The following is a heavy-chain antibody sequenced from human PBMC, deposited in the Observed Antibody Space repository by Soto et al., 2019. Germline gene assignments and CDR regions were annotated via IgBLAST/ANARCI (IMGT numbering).Heavy chain of an antibody. CDR3: ALSPTGQWLAVS. CDR2: IFSNDEK. CDR1: GFSLSNARMG. V-gene: IGHV2-26*01. J-gene: IGHJ5*02. D-gene: IGHD6-19*01. Sequence: QVTLKESGPVLVNPTETLTLTCTVSGFSLSNARMGVRWIRQPPGKALEWLAHIFSNDEKSYSTSLKSRLTISKDTSKSQVVLTMTNMDPVDTATYYCALSPTGQWLAVSWGQGTLVTVSS.